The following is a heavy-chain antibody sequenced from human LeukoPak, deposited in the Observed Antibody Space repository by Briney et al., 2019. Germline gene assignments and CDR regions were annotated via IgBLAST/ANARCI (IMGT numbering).Heavy chain of an antibody. CDR2: ISYDGSNK. V-gene: IGHV3-30*03. D-gene: IGHD6-19*01. CDR3: ARDHGSAVAGDYFDY. CDR1: GFTFSSYG. J-gene: IGHJ4*02. Sequence: GGSLRLSCAASGFTFSSYGMHWVRQAPGKGLEWVAVISYDGSNKYYADSVKGRFTISRDNSKNTLHLQMNSLRAEDTAVYYCARDHGSAVAGDYFDYWGQGTLVTVSS.